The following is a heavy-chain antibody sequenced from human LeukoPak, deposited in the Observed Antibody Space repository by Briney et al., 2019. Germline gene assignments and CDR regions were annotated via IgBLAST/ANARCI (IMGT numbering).Heavy chain of an antibody. D-gene: IGHD2-2*02. V-gene: IGHV3-7*01. J-gene: IGHJ4*02. CDR1: GGSIGSYY. Sequence: ETLSLTCTVSGGSIGSYYWSWVRQAPGKGLEWVANIKQDGSEKYYVDSVKGRFTISRDNAKNSLYLQMNSLRAEDTAVYYCARDWQYQLLYNYFDYWGQGTLVTVSS. CDR3: ARDWQYQLLYNYFDY. CDR2: IKQDGSEK.